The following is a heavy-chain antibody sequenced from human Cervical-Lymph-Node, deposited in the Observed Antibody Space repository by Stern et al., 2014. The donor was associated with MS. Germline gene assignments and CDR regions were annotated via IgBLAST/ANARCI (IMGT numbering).Heavy chain of an antibody. V-gene: IGHV3-74*01. D-gene: IGHD3-16*01. CDR2: ITSEGSST. CDR1: GFTFSDYW. J-gene: IGHJ4*02. Sequence: EVQLEESGGDLVQPGGSLRLSCAASGFTFSDYWMQWVRQAPGKGLVWVSHITSEGSSTTYADAVKGRFTVSRDNAKNTLYLQMDSLRAEDTAVYFCARDNYGTDYWGQGTLVTVSS. CDR3: ARDNYGTDY.